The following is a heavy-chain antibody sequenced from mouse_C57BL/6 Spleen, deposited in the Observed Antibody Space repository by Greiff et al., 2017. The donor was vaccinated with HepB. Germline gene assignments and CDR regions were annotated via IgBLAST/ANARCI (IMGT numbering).Heavy chain of an antibody. CDR1: GYTFTSYT. V-gene: IGHV1-4*01. J-gene: IGHJ3*01. Sequence: QVQLKQSGAELARPGASVKMSCKASGYTFTSYTMHWVKQRPGQGLEWIGYINPSSGYTKYNQKFKDKATLTADKSSSTAYMQLSSLTSEDSAVYYCARWDYDYDGWFAYWGQGTLVTVSA. D-gene: IGHD2-4*01. CDR2: INPSSGYT. CDR3: ARWDYDYDGWFAY.